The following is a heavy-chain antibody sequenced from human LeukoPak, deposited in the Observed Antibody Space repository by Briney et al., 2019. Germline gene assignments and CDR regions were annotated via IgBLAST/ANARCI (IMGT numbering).Heavy chain of an antibody. CDR2: IYHSGST. CDR1: GYSISSGYY. J-gene: IGHJ4*02. V-gene: IGHV4-38-2*01. Sequence: SETLSVTCAVTGYSISSGYYWRWIRQPPPKLLPWIGSIYHSGSTYYSPSLKSRVTISVDTSKNQFSLKLSSVTAADTAVYYCARHSGSYSGFDYWGQGTLVTVSS. D-gene: IGHD1-26*01. CDR3: ARHSGSYSGFDY.